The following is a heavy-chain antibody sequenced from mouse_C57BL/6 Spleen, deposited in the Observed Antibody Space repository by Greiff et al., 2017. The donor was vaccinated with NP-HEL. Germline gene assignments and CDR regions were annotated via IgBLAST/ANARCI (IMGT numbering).Heavy chain of an antibody. CDR3: ARRGYYGSSPWFAY. Sequence: VQLQQSGPELVKPGASVKIPCKASGYTFTDYNMDWVKQSHGKSLEWIGDINPNNGGTIYNQKFKGKATLTVDKSSSTAYMELRSLTSEDTAVYYCARRGYYGSSPWFAYWGQGTLVTVSA. CDR1: GYTFTDYN. J-gene: IGHJ3*01. CDR2: INPNNGGT. D-gene: IGHD1-1*01. V-gene: IGHV1-18*01.